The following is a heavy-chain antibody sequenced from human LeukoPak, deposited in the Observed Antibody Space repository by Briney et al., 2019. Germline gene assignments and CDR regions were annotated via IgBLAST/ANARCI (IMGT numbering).Heavy chain of an antibody. Sequence: SETLSLTCTVSGGSISSYFWTWIRQPAGKGLEWIGRIYSNGITNYNPSLKSRVTMSIDTSKKEFSLKLSSVTAADTAIYYCASSSNFYYYYMDAWGKGTTVTVSS. CDR3: ASSSNFYYYYMDA. CDR1: GGSISSYF. CDR2: IYSNGIT. J-gene: IGHJ6*03. V-gene: IGHV4-4*07.